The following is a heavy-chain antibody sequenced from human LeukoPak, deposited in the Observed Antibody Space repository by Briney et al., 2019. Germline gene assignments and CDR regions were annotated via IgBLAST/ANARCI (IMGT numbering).Heavy chain of an antibody. Sequence: ASVKVSCKTSGGTLNSYTFSWVRQAPGQGLEWMGRIIPIFGTTNYAQRFQERVTISADESTGTIHMDLNSLRSDDTAVYYCARGTVSAPKAPLDSWGQGTLVTVSS. V-gene: IGHV1-69*13. D-gene: IGHD3-3*01. CDR3: ARGTVSAPKAPLDS. J-gene: IGHJ4*02. CDR2: IIPIFGTT. CDR1: GGTLNSYT.